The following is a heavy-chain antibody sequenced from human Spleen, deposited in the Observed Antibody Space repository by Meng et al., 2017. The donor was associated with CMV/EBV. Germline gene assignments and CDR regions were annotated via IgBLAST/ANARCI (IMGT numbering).Heavy chain of an antibody. Sequence: HGQVQGSGPRLVEPPQTLSLTFTVSGGSMSSGDSFWNWIRQPPGKGLEWIGYIYYSGNTYYNPSLKSRVTISIDTSKNQFSLKLSSVTAADTAVYYCARPRRYCTNGVCPERNWFDPWGQGTLVTVSS. D-gene: IGHD2-8*01. J-gene: IGHJ5*02. CDR1: GGSMSSGDSF. CDR3: ARPRRYCTNGVCPERNWFDP. V-gene: IGHV4-30-4*01. CDR2: IYYSGNT.